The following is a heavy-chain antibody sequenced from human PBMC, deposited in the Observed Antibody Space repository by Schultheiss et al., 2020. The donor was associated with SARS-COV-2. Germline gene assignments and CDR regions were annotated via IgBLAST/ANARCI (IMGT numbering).Heavy chain of an antibody. CDR2: ISSSSSTI. Sequence: GESLKISCAGSGFTFSSQSMNWVRQAPGKGLEWISYISSSSSTIYYADSVKGRFTISRDNAKNSLYLQMNSLRAEDTAVYYCARDFSGYDILTAMDIWGKGTTVTVSS. CDR1: GFTFSSQS. J-gene: IGHJ6*03. V-gene: IGHV3-48*04. CDR3: ARDFSGYDILTAMDI. D-gene: IGHD3-9*01.